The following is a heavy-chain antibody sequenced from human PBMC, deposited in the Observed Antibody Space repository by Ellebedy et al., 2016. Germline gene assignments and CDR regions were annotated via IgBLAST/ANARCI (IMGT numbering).Heavy chain of an antibody. CDR1: GFTFSSYW. J-gene: IGHJ5*02. V-gene: IGHV3-74*01. CDR2: INSDGSST. Sequence: GGSLRLSXAASGFTFSSYWMHWVRQAPGKGLVWVSRINSDGSSTSYADSVKGRFTVSRENAKNSLYLQMNSLRDEDTAVYYCARSFEDIVVVPPDDPWGQGTLVTVSS. D-gene: IGHD2-2*01. CDR3: ARSFEDIVVVPPDDP.